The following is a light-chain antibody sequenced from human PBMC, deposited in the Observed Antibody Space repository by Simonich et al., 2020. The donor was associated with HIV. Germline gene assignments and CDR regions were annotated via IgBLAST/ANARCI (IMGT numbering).Light chain of an antibody. Sequence: EIVLTQSPGTLSLSPGERATLSCRASQIVSSRYLAWDQQIPGLAPRLLIYDASSRATGIPDRFSGSGSGTDFTLTISRLEPEDFAVYYCQQYGTSPPLTFGGGTKVEIK. J-gene: IGKJ4*01. CDR1: QIVSSRY. V-gene: IGKV3-20*01. CDR3: QQYGTSPPLT. CDR2: DAS.